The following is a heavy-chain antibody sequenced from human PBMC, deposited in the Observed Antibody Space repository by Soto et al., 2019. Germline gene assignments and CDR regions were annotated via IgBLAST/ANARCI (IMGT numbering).Heavy chain of an antibody. V-gene: IGHV3-30-3*01. J-gene: IGHJ4*02. Sequence: QVQLVESGGGVVQPGRSLRLSCAASGFTFSSYAMHWVRQAPGKGLEWVGVISYDGSNKYYADSVKGRFTISRDNSKNTLYLQMNSLRAEDTAVYYCAREPDYGDGDYWGQGTLVTVSS. CDR2: ISYDGSNK. CDR3: AREPDYGDGDY. CDR1: GFTFSSYA. D-gene: IGHD4-17*01.